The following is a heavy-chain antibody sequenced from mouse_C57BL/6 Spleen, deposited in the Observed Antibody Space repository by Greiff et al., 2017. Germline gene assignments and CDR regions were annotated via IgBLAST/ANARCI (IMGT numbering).Heavy chain of an antibody. CDR2: INPYNGGT. J-gene: IGHJ3*01. Sequence: EVQLQQSGPVLVKPGASVKMSCKASGYTFTDYYMNWVKQSHGKSLEWIGVINPYNGGTSYNQKFKGKATLTVDKSSSTAYMELNSLTSEDSAVYYCARDYGSAWFADWGQRTLVTVSA. CDR3: ARDYGSAWFAD. D-gene: IGHD1-1*01. CDR1: GYTFTDYY. V-gene: IGHV1-19*01.